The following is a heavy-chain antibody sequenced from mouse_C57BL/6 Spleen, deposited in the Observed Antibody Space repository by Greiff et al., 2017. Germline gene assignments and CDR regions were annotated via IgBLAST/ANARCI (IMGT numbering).Heavy chain of an antibody. Sequence: QVQLQQPGAELVKPGASVKLSCKASGYTFTSYWMQWVQQRPGQGLEWIGEIDPSDSYTNYNQKFKGKATLTVDTSSSTAYMQVSSLTSEDSAVYYGARHSYYDYDGAMDYWGQGTSVTVSA. J-gene: IGHJ4*01. CDR3: ARHSYYDYDGAMDY. D-gene: IGHD2-4*01. CDR2: IDPSDSYT. CDR1: GYTFTSYW. V-gene: IGHV1-50*01.